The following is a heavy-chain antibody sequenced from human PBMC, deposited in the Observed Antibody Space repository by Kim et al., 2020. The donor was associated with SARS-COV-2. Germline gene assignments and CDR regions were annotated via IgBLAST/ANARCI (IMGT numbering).Heavy chain of an antibody. Sequence: GGSLRLSCAASGFTFSSYAMHWVRQAPGKGLEWVAVISYDGSNKYYADSVKGRFTISRDNSKNTLYLQMNSLRAEDTAVYYCARALGGHYYYGMDVWGQGTTVTVSS. CDR1: GFTFSSYA. V-gene: IGHV3-30*04. CDR2: ISYDGSNK. J-gene: IGHJ6*02. CDR3: ARALGGHYYYGMDV. D-gene: IGHD2-15*01.